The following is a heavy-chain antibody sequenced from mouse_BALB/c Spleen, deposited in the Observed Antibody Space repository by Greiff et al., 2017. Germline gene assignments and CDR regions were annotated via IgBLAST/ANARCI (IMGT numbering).Heavy chain of an antibody. CDR2: IWAGGST. CDR1: GFSLTSYG. CDR3: ARDKGIYYDYPWFAY. J-gene: IGHJ3*01. V-gene: IGHV2-9*02. D-gene: IGHD2-4*01. Sequence: QVQLKESGPGLVAPSQSLSITCTVSGFSLTSYGVHWVRQPPGKGLEWLGVIWAGGSTNYNSALMSRLSISKDNSKSQVFLKMNSLQTDDTAMYYCARDKGIYYDYPWFAYWGQGTLVTVSA.